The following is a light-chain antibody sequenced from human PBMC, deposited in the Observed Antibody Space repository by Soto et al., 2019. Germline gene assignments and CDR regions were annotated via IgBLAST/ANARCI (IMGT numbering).Light chain of an antibody. CDR1: QSISSW. V-gene: IGKV1-5*03. Sequence: DLQMTQSPSTLSASVGDRVTITCRASQSISSWLAWYQQNPGKAPKLLIYEASSLESGVPSRFSGRGSGTEFTLTISSLQPDDFATYYCQQYKSYFRTFGQGTKVEIK. CDR2: EAS. J-gene: IGKJ1*01. CDR3: QQYKSYFRT.